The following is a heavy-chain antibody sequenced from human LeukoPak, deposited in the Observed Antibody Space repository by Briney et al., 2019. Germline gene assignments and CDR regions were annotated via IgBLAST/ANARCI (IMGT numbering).Heavy chain of an antibody. CDR3: ARLSSSSWHYKDYYYYYYMDV. V-gene: IGHV4-39*07. D-gene: IGHD6-13*01. CDR2: IYYSGST. Sequence: SETLSLTCTVSGGSISSNSYYWGWIRQPPGKGLKWIGSIYYSGSTNYNPSLKSRVTISVDTSKNQFSLKLSSVTAADTAVYYCARLSSSSWHYKDYYYYYYMDVWGKGTTVTISS. J-gene: IGHJ6*03. CDR1: GGSISSNSYY.